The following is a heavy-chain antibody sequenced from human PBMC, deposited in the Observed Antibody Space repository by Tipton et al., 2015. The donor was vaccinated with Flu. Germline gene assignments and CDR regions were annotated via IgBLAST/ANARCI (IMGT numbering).Heavy chain of an antibody. CDR3: ARESEVNSYGYVGLFDY. D-gene: IGHD5-18*01. J-gene: IGHJ4*02. CDR1: GFNFRDYA. V-gene: IGHV3-30-3*01. CDR2: ISFDGNHE. Sequence: AASGFNFRDYAMNWVRQAPGKGLEWVAAISFDGNHEYYADSVKGRLTISRDSSKNMVFLDVDSLRAEDSAVYYCARESEVNSYGYVGLFDYWGQGTLVTVSS.